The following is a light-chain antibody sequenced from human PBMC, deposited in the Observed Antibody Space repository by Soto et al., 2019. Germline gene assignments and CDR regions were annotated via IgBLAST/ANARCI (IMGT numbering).Light chain of an antibody. J-gene: IGKJ2*01. CDR2: GAS. V-gene: IGKV3-20*01. CDR3: QQYGSSPGLYT. Sequence: IVLTQSPGTLSLSPGERDTLSCRASQTISSSYLAWYQQKPGQAPRLLIYGASSRATGIPDRVSGSGSGTDFTLTISRLEPEDFAVYYCQQYGSSPGLYTFGQGTKLEIK. CDR1: QTISSSY.